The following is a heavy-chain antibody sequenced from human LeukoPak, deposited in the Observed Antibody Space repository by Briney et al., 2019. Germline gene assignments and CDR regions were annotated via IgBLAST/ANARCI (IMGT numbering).Heavy chain of an antibody. J-gene: IGHJ4*02. D-gene: IGHD1-26*01. CDR2: INHSGST. CDR3: ARVEWELLETYYFDY. V-gene: IGHV4-34*01. CDR1: GGSFSGYY. Sequence: SETLSLTCAVYGGSFSGYYWSWIRQPPGKGLEWIGEINHSGSTNYNPSLKSRVTISVDTSKNQFSLKLSSVTAADTAVYYCARVEWELLETYYFDYWGQGTLVTVSS.